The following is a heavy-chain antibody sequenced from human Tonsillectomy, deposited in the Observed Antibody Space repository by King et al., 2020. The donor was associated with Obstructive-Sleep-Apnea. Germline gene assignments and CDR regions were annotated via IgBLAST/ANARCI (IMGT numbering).Heavy chain of an antibody. J-gene: IGHJ4*02. D-gene: IGHD3-10*01. CDR3: ARTRVRGVIISYHPFDY. Sequence: VQLQESGPGLVKPSQTLSLTCTVSGGSISSGGYYWSWIRQHPGKGLEWIGYIYYSGSTYYNPSLKSRVTISVDTSKNQFSLKLSSVTAADTAVYYCARTRVRGVIISYHPFDYWGQGTLVTVSS. CDR2: IYYSGST. V-gene: IGHV4-31*03. CDR1: GGSISSGGYY.